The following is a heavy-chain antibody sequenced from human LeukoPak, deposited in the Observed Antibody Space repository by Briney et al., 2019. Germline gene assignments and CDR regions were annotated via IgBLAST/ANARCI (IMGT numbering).Heavy chain of an antibody. D-gene: IGHD2-15*01. Sequence: SQTLSLTCSVCGGSISRGDYYWSWIRQPPGKGLEWFGYIYYSGRTYYNPSLKSRVTISVDTSKNQFSLKLSSVTAADTAVYYCARDRLGYCSGGSCQMAWGQGTLVTVSS. CDR1: GGSISRGDYY. V-gene: IGHV4-30-4*01. J-gene: IGHJ5*02. CDR2: IYYSGRT. CDR3: ARDRLGYCSGGSCQMA.